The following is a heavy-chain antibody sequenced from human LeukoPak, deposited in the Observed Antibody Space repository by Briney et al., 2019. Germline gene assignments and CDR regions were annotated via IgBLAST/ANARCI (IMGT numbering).Heavy chain of an antibody. Sequence: GGSLRLSCVASRFTISSYSMTWVRRPPGTGLEWVSSISFGGGHIFYTDSVKGRFTIFRDDSKNSLYLEMNSLRAEDTAVYFCARIVLTPPYGMDVWGQGTTVTVSS. J-gene: IGHJ6*02. V-gene: IGHV3-21*01. CDR2: ISFGGGHI. CDR1: RFTISSYS. CDR3: ARIVLTPPYGMDV. D-gene: IGHD2/OR15-2a*01.